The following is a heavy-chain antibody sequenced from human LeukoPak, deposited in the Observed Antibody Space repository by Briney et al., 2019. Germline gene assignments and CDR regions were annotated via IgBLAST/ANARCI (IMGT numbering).Heavy chain of an antibody. D-gene: IGHD3-10*01. CDR1: GVSVSSGSYY. CDR3: ARVSSHMDV. Sequence: SETLSLTCTVSGVSVSSGSYYWSWIRQPPGKGLEWIGYIYYSGSTNYNPSLKSRVTISVDTSKNQFSLKLSSVTAADTAVYYCARVSSHMDVWGQGTTVTVSS. V-gene: IGHV4-61*01. J-gene: IGHJ6*02. CDR2: IYYSGST.